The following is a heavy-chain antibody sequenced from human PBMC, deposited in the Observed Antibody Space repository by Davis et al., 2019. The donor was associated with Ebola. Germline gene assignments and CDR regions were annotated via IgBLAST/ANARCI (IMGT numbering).Heavy chain of an antibody. CDR3: ATPYSGSWYDYGY. J-gene: IGHJ4*02. Sequence: MPSETLSLTCTVPGGSISSSSYYWGWIRQPPGKGLEWIGSIYYSGSTYYNPSLKSRVTKSVDTSKNQFSLKLSSVTAADTAVYYWATPYSGSWYDYGYWGQGTLVTVSS. V-gene: IGHV4-39*01. CDR2: IYYSGST. D-gene: IGHD6-13*01. CDR1: GGSISSSSYY.